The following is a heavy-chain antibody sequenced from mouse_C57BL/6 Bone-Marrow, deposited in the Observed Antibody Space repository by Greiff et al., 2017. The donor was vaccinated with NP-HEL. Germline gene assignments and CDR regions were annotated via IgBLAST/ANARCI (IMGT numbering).Heavy chain of an antibody. V-gene: IGHV1-53*01. Sequence: QVQLKQPGTELVKPGASVKLSCKASGYTFTSYWLHWVKQRPGQGLEWIGNINPSNGGTNYNEKFKSKATLTVDKSSSTAYMQLSSLTSEDSAVYYCARNGGYYGWFAYWGQGTLVTVSA. CDR3: ARNGGYYGWFAY. CDR2: INPSNGGT. D-gene: IGHD2-3*01. CDR1: GYTFTSYW. J-gene: IGHJ3*01.